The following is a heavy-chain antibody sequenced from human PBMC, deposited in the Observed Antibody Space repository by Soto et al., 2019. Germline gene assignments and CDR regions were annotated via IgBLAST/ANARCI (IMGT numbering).Heavy chain of an antibody. V-gene: IGHV3-53*01. CDR3: ARAGSPFDSDSSGYWGFDH. J-gene: IGHJ4*02. CDR2: VYSGGTT. CDR1: GFTVSNNY. D-gene: IGHD3-22*01. Sequence: PGGSLRLSCAASGFTVSNNYMAWVRQAPGKGLEWVSVVYSGGTTYYADSVRGRFTVSRDDSKNTLFLQMSSLRAEDTAVYYCARAGSPFDSDSSGYWGFDHWGQGTLVTVSS.